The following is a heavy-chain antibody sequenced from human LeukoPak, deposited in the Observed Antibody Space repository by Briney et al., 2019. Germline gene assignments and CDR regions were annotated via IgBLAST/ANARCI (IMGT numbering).Heavy chain of an antibody. CDR3: ARAFISSSWGLFDY. Sequence: PSQTLSLTCAVSGGSISSGGYSWSWIRQPPGKGLEWIGYTYHSGSTYYNPSLKSRVTISVDRSKNQFSLKLSSVTAADTAVYYCARAFISSSWGLFDYRGQGTLVTVSS. V-gene: IGHV4-30-2*01. J-gene: IGHJ4*02. D-gene: IGHD6-13*01. CDR1: GGSISSGGYS. CDR2: TYHSGST.